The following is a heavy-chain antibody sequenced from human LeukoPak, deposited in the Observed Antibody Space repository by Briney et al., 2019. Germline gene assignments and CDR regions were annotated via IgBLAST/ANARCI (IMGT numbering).Heavy chain of an antibody. CDR3: ARGRGRSGSYGRNAFDI. J-gene: IGHJ3*02. Sequence: SETLSLTCAVYGGSFSTYYWNWIRKPPGKGLEWIGEINHSGSTNYNPSLKSRVTISVDTSKNQFSLKLSSVTAADTAVYYCARGRGRSGSYGRNAFDIWGQGTMVTVSS. CDR1: GGSFSTYY. D-gene: IGHD1-26*01. V-gene: IGHV4-34*01. CDR2: INHSGST.